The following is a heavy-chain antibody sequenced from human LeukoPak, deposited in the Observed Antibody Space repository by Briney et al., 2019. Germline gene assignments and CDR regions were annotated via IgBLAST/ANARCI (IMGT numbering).Heavy chain of an antibody. CDR1: GYTFTGYY. D-gene: IGHD5-24*01. CDR2: INPNSGGT. CDR3: ARVWGVDGYNYDY. Sequence: ASVKVSCMASGYTFTGYYMHWVRQAPGQGLEWMGWINPNSGGTNYAQKFQGRVTMTRDTSISTAYMELSRLRSDDTAVYYCARVWGVDGYNYDYWGQGTLVTVSS. J-gene: IGHJ4*02. V-gene: IGHV1-2*02.